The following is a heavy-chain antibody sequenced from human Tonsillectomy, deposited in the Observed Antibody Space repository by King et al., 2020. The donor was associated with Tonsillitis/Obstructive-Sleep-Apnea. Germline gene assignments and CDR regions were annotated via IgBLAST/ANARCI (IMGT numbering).Heavy chain of an antibody. D-gene: IGHD3-22*01. Sequence: QLVQSGGGLVQPGGSLRLSCAASGFTFSSYAMHWVRQAPGKGLEFVSAINFNGGSTYYANSVKGRFTISRDNSRYTLYLQMGSLRADDMAVYYCASEAYDTSGSCDYWGQGTLVTVSS. J-gene: IGHJ4*02. V-gene: IGHV3-64*01. CDR1: GFTFSSYA. CDR2: INFNGGST. CDR3: ASEAYDTSGSCDY.